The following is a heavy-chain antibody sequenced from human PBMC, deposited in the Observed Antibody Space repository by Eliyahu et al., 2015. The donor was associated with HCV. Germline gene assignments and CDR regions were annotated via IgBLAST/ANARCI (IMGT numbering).Heavy chain of an antibody. Sequence: QVQLVQSGAEVKKPGASVKVSCXASGDILTXXYMXWVRQAPGQGLEWMGIINPSGDSTSXAQKFQGRVTVTRDTSTSTVYMELSGLRSEDTAIYYCVRACSSGACTQAFDYWDQGTLVTVSS. D-gene: IGHD2-15*01. CDR3: VRACSSGACTQAFDY. CDR2: INPSGDST. J-gene: IGHJ4*02. CDR1: GDILTXXY. V-gene: IGHV1-46*01.